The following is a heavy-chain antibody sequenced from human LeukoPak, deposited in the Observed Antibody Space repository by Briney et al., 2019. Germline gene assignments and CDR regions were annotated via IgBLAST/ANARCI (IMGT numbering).Heavy chain of an antibody. CDR2: INSDGSST. V-gene: IGHV3-74*01. J-gene: IGHJ6*03. D-gene: IGHD3-3*01. CDR3: AREETYYDFWSGNYYYYYMDV. Sequence: GGSLRLSCAASGFTFSSYWMHWVRQAPGKGLVWVSRINSDGSSTSYADSVKGRFTISRDNAKNTLYLQMNSLRAEDTAVYYCAREETYYDFWSGNYYYYYMDVWGKGTTATVSS. CDR1: GFTFSSYW.